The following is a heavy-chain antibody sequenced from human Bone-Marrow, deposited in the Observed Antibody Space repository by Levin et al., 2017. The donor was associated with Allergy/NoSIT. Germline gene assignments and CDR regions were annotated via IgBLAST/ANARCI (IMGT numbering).Heavy chain of an antibody. Sequence: SVKVSCKASGGTFSSYAISWVRQAPGQGLEWMGGIIPIFGTANYAQKFQGRVTITADESTSTAYMELSSLRSEDTAVYYCARVRVLCSSTSCPRIYDYGMDVWGQGTTVTVSS. V-gene: IGHV1-69*13. CDR2: IIPIFGTA. CDR3: ARVRVLCSSTSCPRIYDYGMDV. CDR1: GGTFSSYA. D-gene: IGHD2-2*01. J-gene: IGHJ6*02.